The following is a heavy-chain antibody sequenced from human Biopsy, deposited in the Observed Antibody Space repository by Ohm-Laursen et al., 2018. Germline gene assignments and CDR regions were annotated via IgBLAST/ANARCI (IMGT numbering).Heavy chain of an antibody. CDR1: TVSLSSGPGD. J-gene: IGHJ4*02. V-gene: IGHV4-61*01. CDR3: ARGRRTSGWPYFDN. CDR2: IYSGGYT. D-gene: IGHD6-19*01. Sequence: TLSLTCTVSTVSLSSGPGDWSWPRQSPGRGLEYIGFIYSGGYTNSNPSLKNRVTMSVDTSKNQFYLKLYSVTAADTAVYYCARGRRTSGWPYFDNWGQGALVIVSP.